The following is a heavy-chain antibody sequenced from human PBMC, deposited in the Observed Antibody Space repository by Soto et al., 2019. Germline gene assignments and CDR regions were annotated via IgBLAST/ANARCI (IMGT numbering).Heavy chain of an antibody. D-gene: IGHD2-2*01. J-gene: IGHJ6*02. CDR2: IIPIPGTA. Sequence: QVQLVQSGAEVKKPGSSVKVSCKASGGTFGSYAISWVRQAPGQGLEWMGGIIPIPGTANYAQKFQGRVTIAANESTSTAYMELSSLRSEDTDVYYCARSQGSSTSLAIYYYYFYGMDVWGQGTTVTVSS. CDR3: ARSQGSSTSLAIYYYYFYGMDV. CDR1: GGTFGSYA. V-gene: IGHV1-69*01.